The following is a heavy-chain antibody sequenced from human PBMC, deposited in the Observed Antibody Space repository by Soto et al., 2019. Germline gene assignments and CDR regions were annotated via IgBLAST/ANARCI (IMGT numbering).Heavy chain of an antibody. J-gene: IGHJ4*02. Sequence: EVPLLESGGGLVQPGGSLRLSCAASGFTFSNYAMSWVRQAPGKGLEWVSSISDSGVSTYYADSVKGRFTISRDNSKNTLYLQMNSLRVEDTAVYYCAKEDVGGSYYSGLWGQGTLVTVSS. D-gene: IGHD1-26*01. V-gene: IGHV3-23*01. CDR1: GFTFSNYA. CDR3: AKEDVGGSYYSGL. CDR2: ISDSGVST.